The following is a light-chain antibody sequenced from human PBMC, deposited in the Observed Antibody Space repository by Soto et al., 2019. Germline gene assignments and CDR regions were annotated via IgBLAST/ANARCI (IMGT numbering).Light chain of an antibody. CDR1: QRVSSY. CDR2: DAS. J-gene: IGKJ4*01. Sequence: EIVLTQSPATLSLSPGERATLSCRASQRVSSYLAWYQQTPGQAPRLLLYDASNRATGIPARFSGSGSGTDFTLTISSLEPEDFAVYYCQQRSNWPLTFGGGTKVEIK. CDR3: QQRSNWPLT. V-gene: IGKV3-11*01.